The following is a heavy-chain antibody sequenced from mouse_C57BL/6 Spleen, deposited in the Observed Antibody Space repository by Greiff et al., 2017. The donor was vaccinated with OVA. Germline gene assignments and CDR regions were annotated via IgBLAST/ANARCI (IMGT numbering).Heavy chain of an antibody. V-gene: IGHV1-22*01. CDR1: GYTFTDYN. J-gene: IGHJ4*01. CDR2: INPNNGGT. CDR3: ARCYDYDLYAMDY. Sequence: EVQLQESGPELVKPGASVKMSCKASGYTFTDYNMHWVKQSHGKSLEWIGYINPNNGGTSYNQKFKGKATLTVNKSSSTAYMELRSLTSEDSAVYYCARCYDYDLYAMDYWGQGTSVTVSS. D-gene: IGHD2-4*01.